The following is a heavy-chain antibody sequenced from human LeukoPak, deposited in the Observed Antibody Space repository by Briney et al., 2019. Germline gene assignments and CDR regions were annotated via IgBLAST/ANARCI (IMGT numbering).Heavy chain of an antibody. CDR1: GGSISTGGYY. CDR2: IYYSGST. Sequence: SETLFLTCTVSGGSISTGGYYWSWIRQHPGKGLEWIGNIYYSGSTYYSPSLKSRVTMSVDTSKNQFSLTLISVTAADTAVYFCARAAPNYYDSSGSLRNPYFDYWGQGTLVTVSS. D-gene: IGHD3-22*01. V-gene: IGHV4-31*03. J-gene: IGHJ4*02. CDR3: ARAAPNYYDSSGSLRNPYFDY.